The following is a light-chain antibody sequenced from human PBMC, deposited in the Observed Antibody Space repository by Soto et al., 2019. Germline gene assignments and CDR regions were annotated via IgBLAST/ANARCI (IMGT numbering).Light chain of an antibody. V-gene: IGKV1-9*01. CDR1: QGISSY. CDR2: AAS. J-gene: IGKJ4*01. Sequence: IQLTQSPSSLSASVGGRVTITCRASQGISSYLAWYQQKPGKAPKLLIYAASTLQSGVPSRFSGSGSGTDFTFIISSLEPEDFALYYCQQYGSSPLTFGGGTKVDIK. CDR3: QQYGSSPLT.